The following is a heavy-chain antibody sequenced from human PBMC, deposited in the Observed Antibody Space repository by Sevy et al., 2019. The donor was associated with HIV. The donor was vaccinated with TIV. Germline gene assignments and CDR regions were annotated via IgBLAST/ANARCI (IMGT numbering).Heavy chain of an antibody. CDR1: GFTFSPYW. J-gene: IGHJ4*02. D-gene: IGHD1-26*01. CDR3: ARGVGLDC. CDR2: IRPDGSDK. V-gene: IGHV3-7*01. Sequence: GGSLRLSCAASGFTFSPYWMTWVRQAPGKGLEWVANIRPDGSDKYYVDSVKGRFTISRDNAKNSLYLQMNSLRADDTAMYYCARGVGLDCWGQGALVTISS.